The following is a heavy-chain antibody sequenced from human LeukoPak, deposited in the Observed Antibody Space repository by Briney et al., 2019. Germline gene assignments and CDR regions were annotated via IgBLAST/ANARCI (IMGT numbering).Heavy chain of an antibody. CDR2: ISYDGSNK. D-gene: IGHD6-19*01. J-gene: IGHJ5*02. CDR1: GFTFSSYG. Sequence: GGSLRLSCAASGFTFSSYGMHWVRQAPGKGLEWVAVISYDGSNKYYADSVKGRFTISRDNSKNTLYLQMNSLRAEDTAVYYCVKGPQRVAVAGTPWFDPWGQGTLVTVSS. V-gene: IGHV3-30*18. CDR3: VKGPQRVAVAGTPWFDP.